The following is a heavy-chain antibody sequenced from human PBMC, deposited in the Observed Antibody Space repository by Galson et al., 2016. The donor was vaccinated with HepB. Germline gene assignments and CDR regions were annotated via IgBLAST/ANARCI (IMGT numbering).Heavy chain of an antibody. CDR2: IKQDGSEK. Sequence: SLRLSCAASGFTFSSYRMSWVRQAPGKGLEWVANIKQDGSEKYYVDSVKGRFTISRDNAKNSLYLQMNSLRAEDTAVYYCASRSSGWSGVGFDYWGQGTLVTVSS. CDR1: GFTFSSYR. D-gene: IGHD6-19*01. V-gene: IGHV3-7*01. CDR3: ASRSSGWSGVGFDY. J-gene: IGHJ4*02.